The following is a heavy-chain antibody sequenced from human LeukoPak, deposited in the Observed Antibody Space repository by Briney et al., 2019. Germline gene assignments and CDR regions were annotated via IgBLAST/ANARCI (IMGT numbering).Heavy chain of an antibody. V-gene: IGHV1-18*01. J-gene: IGHJ6*02. CDR3: ARGMRCSGGSCPYYYYYYGMDV. CDR1: GYTFTSYG. D-gene: IGHD2-15*01. CDR2: ISAYNGNT. Sequence: ASVKVSCKASGYTFTSYGISWVRQAPGQGLEGMGWISAYNGNTNYAQKLQGRVTMTTDTSTSTAYMELRSLRSDDTAVYYCARGMRCSGGSCPYYYYYYGMDVWGQGTTVTVSS.